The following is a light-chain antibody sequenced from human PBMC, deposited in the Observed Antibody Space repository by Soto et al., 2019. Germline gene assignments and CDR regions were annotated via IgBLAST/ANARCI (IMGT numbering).Light chain of an antibody. CDR2: GVR. Sequence: QSALTQPASVSGSPGQSITISCTGVSSDVGGYKYVSWYQQHPGKAPRLLIHGVRNRPPNISSRFSASKSGLTASLTISGLRAEDEADYYWSSFTTSRFYVFGPGTKVTVL. CDR3: SSFTTSRFYV. V-gene: IGLV2-14*01. CDR1: SSDVGGYKY. J-gene: IGLJ1*01.